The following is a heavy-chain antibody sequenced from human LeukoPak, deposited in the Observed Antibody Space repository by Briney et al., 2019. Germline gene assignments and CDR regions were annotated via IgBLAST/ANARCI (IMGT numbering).Heavy chain of an antibody. CDR3: ASASSGQEGFDY. CDR1: GGSISSFY. CDR2: VYYSGST. J-gene: IGHJ4*02. Sequence: SETLSLTCTVSGGSISSFYWSWIRQPPGKGLEWIGYVYYSGSTNYNPSLNSRAAISVGTSKNQFSLKLSSVAAADTAVYYCASASSGQEGFDYWGQGTLVTVSS. V-gene: IGHV4-59*12.